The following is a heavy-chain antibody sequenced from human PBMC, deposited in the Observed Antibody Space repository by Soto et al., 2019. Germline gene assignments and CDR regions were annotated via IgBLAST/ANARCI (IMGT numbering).Heavy chain of an antibody. J-gene: IGHJ4*02. Sequence: GGSLRLSCAASGFTFSSYAMSWVRQAPGKGLEWVSAISGSGGSTYYADSVKGRFTISRDNSKNTLYLQMNSLRAEDTAVYYCAKEDERGIVVVTAASVDYWGQGTLVTVSS. V-gene: IGHV3-23*01. CDR2: ISGSGGST. CDR1: GFTFSSYA. CDR3: AKEDERGIVVVTAASVDY. D-gene: IGHD2-2*01.